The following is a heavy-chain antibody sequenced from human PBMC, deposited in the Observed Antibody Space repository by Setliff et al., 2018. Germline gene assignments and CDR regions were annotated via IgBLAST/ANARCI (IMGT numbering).Heavy chain of an antibody. CDR3: ARDRKEVVISPIQAAFDI. CDR1: GYSFTKYF. V-gene: IGHV1-18*04. CDR2: ISSYNGKT. D-gene: IGHD3-22*01. Sequence: ASVKVSCKTSGYSFTKYFLHWVRQAPGQGLEWMGWISSYNGKTNYAQKLQGRVTMTTDTSTSTAYMELRSLRSDDTAVYYCARDRKEVVISPIQAAFDIWGQGTMVTVSS. J-gene: IGHJ3*02.